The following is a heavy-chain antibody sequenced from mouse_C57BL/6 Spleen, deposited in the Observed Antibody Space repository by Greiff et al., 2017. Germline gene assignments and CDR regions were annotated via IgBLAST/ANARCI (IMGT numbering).Heavy chain of an antibody. CDR1: GFTFSSYA. V-gene: IGHV5-4*01. CDR2: ISDGGSYT. J-gene: IGHJ2*01. D-gene: IGHD1-1*01. CDR3: ARESLHYYGSSPFDY. Sequence: EVNVVESGGGLVKPGGSLKLSCAASGFTFSSYAMSWVRQTPEKRLEWVATISDGGSYTYYPDNVKGRFTISRDNAKNNLYLQMSHLKSEDTAMYYCARESLHYYGSSPFDYWGQGTTLTVSS.